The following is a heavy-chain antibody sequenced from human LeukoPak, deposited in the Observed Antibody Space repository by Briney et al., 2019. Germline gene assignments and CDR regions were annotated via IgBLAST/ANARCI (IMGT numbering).Heavy chain of an antibody. CDR1: GFTFSSYT. CDR3: ARGSTVVRGVSPAGDY. CDR2: ISRGSSYI. Sequence: TPGGSLRLSCAASGFTFSSYTMNWVRQAPGKGLEWVSSISRGSSYIYYADSMKGRFTISRDNAKNSLDLQMHSLRAEDTAVYYCARGSTVVRGVSPAGDYWGQGTLVTVSS. V-gene: IGHV3-21*01. D-gene: IGHD3-10*01. J-gene: IGHJ4*02.